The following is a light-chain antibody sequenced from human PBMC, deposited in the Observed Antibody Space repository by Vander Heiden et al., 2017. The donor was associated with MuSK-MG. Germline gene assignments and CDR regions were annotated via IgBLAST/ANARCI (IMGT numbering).Light chain of an antibody. CDR1: QGISSY. CDR2: AAS. V-gene: IGKV1-9*01. J-gene: IGKJ2*01. Sequence: IQLTQSPSSLSASVGDRVTITCRASQGISSYLAWYQQKPGRALKLLIYAASTLQSGVPSRFSGSGSGTDFTLTISSLQPEDFATYYCQQLNNYPYTFGQGTKLEIK. CDR3: QQLNNYPYT.